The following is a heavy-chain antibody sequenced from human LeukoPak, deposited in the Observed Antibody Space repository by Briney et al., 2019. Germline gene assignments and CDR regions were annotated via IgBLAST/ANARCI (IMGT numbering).Heavy chain of an antibody. D-gene: IGHD1-26*01. CDR3: ARDQGNSGSYLIGTYYGMDV. J-gene: IGHJ6*02. V-gene: IGHV1-69*01. CDR2: IIPIFGTA. CDR1: GGTFSSYA. Sequence: SVKVSCKASGGTFSSYAISWVRQAPGQGLEWMGGIIPIFGTANYAQKFQGRVTITADESTSTAYMELSSLRSEDTAVYYCARDQGNSGSYLIGTYYGMDVWGQGTTVTVSS.